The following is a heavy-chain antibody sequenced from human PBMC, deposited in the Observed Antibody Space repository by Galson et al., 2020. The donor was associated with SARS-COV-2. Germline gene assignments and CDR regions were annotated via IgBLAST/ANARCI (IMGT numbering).Heavy chain of an antibody. D-gene: IGHD2-2*01. CDR1: GFTFSSYS. Sequence: GGSLRLSCAASGFTFSSYSMNWVRQAPGKGLEWVSSISSSSSYIYYADSVKGRFTISRDNAKNSLYLQMNSLRAEDTAVYYCARDLVVPAAYDYYYYGMDVWGQGTTVTVSS. CDR3: ARDLVVPAAYDYYYYGMDV. J-gene: IGHJ6*02. CDR2: ISSSSSYI. V-gene: IGHV3-21*01.